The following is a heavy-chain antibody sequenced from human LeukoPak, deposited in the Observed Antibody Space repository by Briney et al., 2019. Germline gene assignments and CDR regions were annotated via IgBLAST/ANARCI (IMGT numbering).Heavy chain of an antibody. CDR3: ARDARYYVSSGYYAFDI. J-gene: IGHJ3*02. D-gene: IGHD3-22*01. CDR2: TYHSGST. CDR1: GGSISPYY. Sequence: SETLSLTCTVSGGSISPYYWSWIRQPPGKGLEWIGYTYHSGSTNYNPSLKSRVTISVDKSKNQFSLKLSSVTAADTAVYYCARDARYYVSSGYYAFDIWGQGTMVSVSS. V-gene: IGHV4-59*01.